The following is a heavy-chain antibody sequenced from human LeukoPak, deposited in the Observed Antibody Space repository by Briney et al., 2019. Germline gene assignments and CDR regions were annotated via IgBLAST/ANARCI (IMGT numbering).Heavy chain of an antibody. CDR1: GFTFSSYS. J-gene: IGHJ4*02. D-gene: IGHD1-26*01. CDR2: ISSSSSTI. V-gene: IGHV3-48*02. Sequence: PGGSLRLSCAASGFTFSSYSMNWVREAPGKGLEWVSYISSSSSTIYYADSVKGRFTISRDNAKNSLYLQMNSLRDEDTAVYYCARNRRLGGSYSFFDYWGQGTLVTVSS. CDR3: ARNRRLGGSYSFFDY.